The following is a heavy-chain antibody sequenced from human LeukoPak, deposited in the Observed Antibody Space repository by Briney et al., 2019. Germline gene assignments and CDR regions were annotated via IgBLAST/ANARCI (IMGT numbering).Heavy chain of an antibody. J-gene: IGHJ6*02. V-gene: IGHV1-69*13. CDR2: IIPIFGTA. CDR3: ARGQIGSIAARPDYYYYGMDV. Sequence: ASVKVSCKASGGTFSSYAISWVRQAPGQGLEWMGGIIPIFGTANYAQKFQGRVTITADESTSTAYMELSSLRSEDTAVYYCARGQIGSIAARPDYYYYGMDVWGQGTTVTVSS. D-gene: IGHD6-6*01. CDR1: GGTFSSYA.